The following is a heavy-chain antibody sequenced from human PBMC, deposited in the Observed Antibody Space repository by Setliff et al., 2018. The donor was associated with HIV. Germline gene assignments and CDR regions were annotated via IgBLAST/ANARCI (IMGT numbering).Heavy chain of an antibody. Sequence: GGSLRLSCAASGFTFDDYAMHWVRQAPGKGLEWVSFISWDGGSSDYADSVKGRFTISRDNSESSLFLQMDSLRAEDTAFYYCAALGYSSTWNYWGQGTLVTVSS. J-gene: IGHJ4*02. CDR1: GFTFDDYA. V-gene: IGHV3-43D*03. D-gene: IGHD6-13*01. CDR3: AALGYSSTWNY. CDR2: ISWDGGSS.